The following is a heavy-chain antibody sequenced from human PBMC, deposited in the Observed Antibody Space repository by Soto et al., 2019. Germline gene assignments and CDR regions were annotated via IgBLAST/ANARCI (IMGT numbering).Heavy chain of an antibody. J-gene: IGHJ3*02. CDR3: ARDSPTRLPRTKGAFDI. CDR2: IYSGGST. Sequence: GGSLRLSCAASGFTVSSNYMSWVRQAPGKGLEWVSVIYSGGSTYYADSVKGRFTISRDNSKNTLYLQMNSLRAEDTAVYYCARDSPTRLPRTKGAFDIWGQGTMVTVSS. V-gene: IGHV3-66*01. CDR1: GFTVSSNY.